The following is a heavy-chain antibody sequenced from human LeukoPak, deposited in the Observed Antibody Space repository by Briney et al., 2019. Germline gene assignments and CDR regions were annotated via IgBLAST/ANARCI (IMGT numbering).Heavy chain of an antibody. CDR2: ISWNSGSI. Sequence: GRSLRLSCAASGLTFDDYAMHWVRQAPGKGLEWVSGISWNSGSIGYADSVKGRFTISRDNAKNSLYLQMNSLRAEDTALYYCAKDTAAAGTEPFDDWGQRTLVTVSS. CDR1: GLTFDDYA. CDR3: AKDTAAAGTEPFDD. D-gene: IGHD6-13*01. V-gene: IGHV3-9*01. J-gene: IGHJ4*02.